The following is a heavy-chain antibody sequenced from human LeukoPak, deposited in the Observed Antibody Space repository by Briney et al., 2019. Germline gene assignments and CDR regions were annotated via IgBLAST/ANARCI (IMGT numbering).Heavy chain of an antibody. CDR1: GYTFTSYG. D-gene: IGHD3-9*01. Sequence: ASVKVSCKASGYTFTSYGISWVRQAPGQGLGWMGWISAYNGNTNYAQKLQGRVTMTTDASTRTAYMELRSLGSDDPAVYYCARPLRHFDSSPPAPDYWGQGTLVTVSS. CDR3: ARPLRHFDSSPPAPDY. CDR2: ISAYNGNT. V-gene: IGHV1-18*01. J-gene: IGHJ4*02.